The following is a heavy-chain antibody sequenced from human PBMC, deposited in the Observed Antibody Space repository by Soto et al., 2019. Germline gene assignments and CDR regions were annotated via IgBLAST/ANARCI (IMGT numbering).Heavy chain of an antibody. CDR2: MNPNSGNT. J-gene: IGHJ5*02. CDR1: GYTFTSYD. CDR3: ARGPGSAYNWFAP. D-gene: IGHD6-25*01. Sequence: ASVKVSCKASGYTFTSYDINWVRQATGQGLEWMGWMNPNSGNTGYAQKFQGRVTMTRNTSINTAYMELSSLRSEDTAVYYCARGPGSAYNWFAPCGQVTLVSLSS. V-gene: IGHV1-8*01.